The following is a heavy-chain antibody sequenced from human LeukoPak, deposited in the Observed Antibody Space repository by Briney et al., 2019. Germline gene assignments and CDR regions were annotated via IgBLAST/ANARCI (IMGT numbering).Heavy chain of an antibody. CDR2: ISSSGSTI. V-gene: IGHV3-11*04. CDR3: ARDWQWLTFDP. J-gene: IGHJ5*02. Sequence: NPGGSLRLSRAASGFTFSDYYMSWIRQAPGKGLEWVSYISSSGSTIYYADSVKGRFTISRDNAKNSLYLQMNSLRAEDTAVYYCARDWQWLTFDPWGQGTLVTVSS. D-gene: IGHD6-19*01. CDR1: GFTFSDYY.